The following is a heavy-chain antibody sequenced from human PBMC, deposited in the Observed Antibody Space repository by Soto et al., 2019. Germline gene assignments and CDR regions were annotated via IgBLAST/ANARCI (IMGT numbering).Heavy chain of an antibody. Sequence: GGSLRLSCAASGFSFSTYDMHWVRQVSGRGLEWVAAIGPGDDTYYTVSVKGRFTISRENGKNSLYLQMSSLRAGDTAVYYCTRGYAGSGSAFGFWGQGIRVTVSS. J-gene: IGHJ4*02. V-gene: IGHV3-13*01. CDR2: IGPGDDT. CDR1: GFSFSTYD. CDR3: TRGYAGSGSAFGF. D-gene: IGHD3-10*01.